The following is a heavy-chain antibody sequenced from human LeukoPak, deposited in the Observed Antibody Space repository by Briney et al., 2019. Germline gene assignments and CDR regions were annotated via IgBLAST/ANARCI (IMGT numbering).Heavy chain of an antibody. CDR1: GLTVSSNY. CDR3: ARGPASSSWDQGGYYYYYYMDV. D-gene: IGHD6-13*01. Sequence: GGSLRLSCAASGLTVSSNYMSRVRQAPGKGVGGVSVIYSGGSTYYADSVKGRFTISRDNSKNTLYLHMNSLRAEDTAVYYCARGPASSSWDQGGYYYYYYMDVWGKGTTVTVSS. J-gene: IGHJ6*03. V-gene: IGHV3-53*01. CDR2: IYSGGST.